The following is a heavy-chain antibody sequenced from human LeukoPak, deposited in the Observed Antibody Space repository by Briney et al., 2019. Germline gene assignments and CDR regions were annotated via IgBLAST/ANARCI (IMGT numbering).Heavy chain of an antibody. D-gene: IGHD6-19*01. CDR1: RVSSCSYV. CDR2: IWYDGSNK. CDR3: ASYIAVAGGGDY. Sequence: GSPRLSSAQSRVSSCSYVMRWGPPTLRKRLERVAVIWYDGSNKYYAAAVRGRFTISRDNSKNTLYLQMNSLRAEDTAVYYCASYIAVAGGGDYWGQGTLVTVSS. J-gene: IGHJ4*02. V-gene: IGHV3-33*01.